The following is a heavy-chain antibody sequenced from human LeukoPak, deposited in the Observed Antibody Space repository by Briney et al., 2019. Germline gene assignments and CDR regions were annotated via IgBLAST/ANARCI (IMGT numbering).Heavy chain of an antibody. J-gene: IGHJ5*02. CDR3: ARGDDFLEWLPPPKNWFDR. CDR2: IYYSGST. V-gene: IGHV4-39*01. Sequence: PSETLSLTCTVSGGSISSSSYYWGWIRQPPGKGLEWLGSIYYSGSTYYNPSLKSRVTISVDTSKNQFSLKMSSVTAADTAVYYCARGDDFLEWLPPPKNWFDRWGQGTLVTVSS. CDR1: GGSISSSSYY. D-gene: IGHD3-3*01.